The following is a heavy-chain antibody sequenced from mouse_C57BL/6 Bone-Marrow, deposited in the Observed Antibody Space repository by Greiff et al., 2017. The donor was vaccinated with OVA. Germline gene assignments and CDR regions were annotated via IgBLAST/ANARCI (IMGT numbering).Heavy chain of an antibody. CDR1: GFSLTSYG. Sequence: VQLKESGPGLVQPSQSLSITCTVSGFSLTSYGVHWVRQSPGKGLEWLGVIWRGGSTDYNAACMSRLSITKDNSKSQVFFKMNSLQADDTAIYYCAKMVTGAMDYWGQGTSVTVSS. J-gene: IGHJ4*01. CDR2: IWRGGST. CDR3: AKMVTGAMDY. D-gene: IGHD2-2*01. V-gene: IGHV2-5*01.